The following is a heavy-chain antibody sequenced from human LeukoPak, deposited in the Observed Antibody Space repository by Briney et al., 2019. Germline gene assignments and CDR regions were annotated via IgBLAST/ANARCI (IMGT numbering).Heavy chain of an antibody. CDR2: ITSGSSYI. D-gene: IGHD3/OR15-3a*01. V-gene: IGHV3-21*01. J-gene: IGHJ4*02. Sequence: PAGSLRLSCAASGFTFSSYNMNWVRKAPGKGLEWVSSITSGSSYIYYADSVKGRFTISRDNAKNSLYLQMNSLRAEDTAVYYCARQTGSGLFILPGGQGTLVTVSS. CDR3: ARQTGSGLFILP. CDR1: GFTFSSYN.